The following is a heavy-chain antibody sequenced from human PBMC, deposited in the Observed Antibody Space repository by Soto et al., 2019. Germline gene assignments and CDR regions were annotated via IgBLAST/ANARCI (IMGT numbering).Heavy chain of an antibody. CDR1: GDSVSSYD. CDR3: ASGRRAPTVYHGLDV. CDR2: VYYDGST. D-gene: IGHD1-26*01. J-gene: IGHJ6*02. V-gene: IGHV4-59*02. Sequence: QVQLQESGPGLVKPSETLSLTCSVSGDSVSSYDWSWIRQPPGKGLEWIGYVYYDGSTNYTPSLETRVIISIDTSKNQDSIKLNSVTASDTAVYHFASGRRAPTVYHGLDVWGPGTTVAVSS.